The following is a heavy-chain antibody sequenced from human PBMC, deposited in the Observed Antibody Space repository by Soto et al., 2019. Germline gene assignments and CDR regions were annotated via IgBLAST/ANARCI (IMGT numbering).Heavy chain of an antibody. D-gene: IGHD4-4*01. CDR1: GGSISSYY. V-gene: IGHV4-59*01. CDR2: IYYSGST. Sequence: PSETLSLTCTVSGGSISSYYWSWIRQPPGKGLEWIGYIYYSGSTNYNPSLKSRVTISVDTSKNQFSLKLSSVTAADTAVYYCARAILTTTGYYMDVWGKGTTVTVSS. J-gene: IGHJ6*03. CDR3: ARAILTTTGYYMDV.